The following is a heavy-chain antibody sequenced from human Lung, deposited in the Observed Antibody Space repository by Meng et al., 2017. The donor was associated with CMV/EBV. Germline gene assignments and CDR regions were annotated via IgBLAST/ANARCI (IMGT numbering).Heavy chain of an antibody. CDR3: VKDTGVVVPAPHQGFDY. CDR1: GLPFDDYA. D-gene: IGHD2-15*01. CDR2: ISWNSRKL. V-gene: IGHV3-9*01. J-gene: IGHJ4*02. Sequence: SLKTSCVVSGLPFDDYAMHWLRQPRGRGLEWVSGISWNSRKLDYADSVKGRFIISRDNAKTSVYLQMKSLRPEDTAIYFCVKDTGVVVPAPHQGFDYWGQGALVTVSS.